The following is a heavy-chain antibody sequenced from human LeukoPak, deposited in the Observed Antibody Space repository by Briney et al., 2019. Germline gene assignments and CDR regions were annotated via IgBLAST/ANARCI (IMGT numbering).Heavy chain of an antibody. D-gene: IGHD4-17*01. CDR1: GGSISSYY. CDR2: IYYSGST. CDR3: ARAGFGYGDYLDY. J-gene: IGHJ4*02. Sequence: PSETLSLTCTVSGGSISSYYWSWIRHSPGRGLEWIGYIYYSGSTNYNPSLKSRVTISVDTSKNQFSLKLSSVTAADTAVYYCARAGFGYGDYLDYWGQGTLVTVSS. V-gene: IGHV4-59*01.